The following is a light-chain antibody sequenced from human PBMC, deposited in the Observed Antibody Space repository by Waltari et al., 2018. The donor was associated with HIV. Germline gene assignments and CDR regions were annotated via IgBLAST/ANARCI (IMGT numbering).Light chain of an antibody. J-gene: IGLJ2*01. CDR1: RSNIGSKT. V-gene: IGLV1-44*01. CDR2: SND. CDR3: AAWDVSLNGLV. Sequence: QSVLTQPPSASGPPGQRVTISCSGSRSNIGSKTVNWYQQLPGTAPKLLIYSNDQRPSGVPDRFSGSKSGTSAFLAISGLQSEDEAGYYCAAWDVSLNGLVFGGGTKVTVL.